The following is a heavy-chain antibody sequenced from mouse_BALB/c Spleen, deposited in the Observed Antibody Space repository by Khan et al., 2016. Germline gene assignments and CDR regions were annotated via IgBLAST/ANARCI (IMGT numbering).Heavy chain of an antibody. CDR2: FYPGSGSI. CDR1: GYTFTEYI. J-gene: IGHJ2*01. Sequence: QVQLKQSGAELVKPGASVKLSCKASGYTFTEYIIHWVKQRSGQGLEWIGWFYPGSGSIKYNEKFKDKATLTADKSSSPVYMELSRLTSEDSAVYFCARHEGRTMITTVYFDYWGQGTTLTVSS. CDR3: ARHEGRTMITTVYFDY. V-gene: IGHV1-62-2*01. D-gene: IGHD2-4*01.